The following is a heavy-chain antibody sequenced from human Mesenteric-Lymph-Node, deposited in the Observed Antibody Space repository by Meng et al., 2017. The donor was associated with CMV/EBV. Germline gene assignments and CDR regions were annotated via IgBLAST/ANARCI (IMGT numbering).Heavy chain of an antibody. CDR1: GFTFNTYA. V-gene: IGHV3-23*03. Sequence: GGSLRLSCAVSGFTFNTYAMSWVRQAPGKGLEWVSVIYTGSSGAYYADSVKGRFIISRDNAKNTLYLQMNSLRAEDTAVYYCARQYCGDNSCWGAFDIWGQGTVVTVSS. CDR2: IYTGSSGA. D-gene: IGHD2-21*01. J-gene: IGHJ3*02. CDR3: ARQYCGDNSCWGAFDI.